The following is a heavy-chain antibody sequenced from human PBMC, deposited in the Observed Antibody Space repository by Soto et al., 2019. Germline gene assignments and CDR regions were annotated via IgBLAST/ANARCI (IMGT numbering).Heavy chain of an antibody. CDR2: ISYDGSNK. V-gene: IGHV3-30-3*01. D-gene: IGHD3-10*01. J-gene: IGHJ5*02. CDR3: ARDRGITMVRGVIPLGDWFDP. Sequence: GGSLRLSCAASGFTFSSYAMHWVRQAPGKGLEWVAVISYDGSNKYYADSVKGRFTISRDNSKNTLYLQMNSLRAEDTAVYYCARDRGITMVRGVIPLGDWFDPWGQGTLVTVSS. CDR1: GFTFSSYA.